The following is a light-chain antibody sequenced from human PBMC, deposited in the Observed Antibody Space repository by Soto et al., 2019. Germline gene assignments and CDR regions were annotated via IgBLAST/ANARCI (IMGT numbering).Light chain of an antibody. Sequence: VVKLSPGTLSLSKGERATLSCRASQTLTSTYLAWYQQKPGQAPRLLIYGASSRATDIPDRFSGSGSGTDFTLTISRLEPEDFVVYYCQHYGDTPPGFGQRTKVDIK. CDR2: GAS. CDR1: QTLTSTY. CDR3: QHYGDTPPG. J-gene: IGKJ1*01. V-gene: IGKV3-20*01.